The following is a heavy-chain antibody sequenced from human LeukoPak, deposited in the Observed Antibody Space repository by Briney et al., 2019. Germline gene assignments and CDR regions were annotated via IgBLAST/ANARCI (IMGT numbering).Heavy chain of an antibody. CDR3: ARGWVTRVSD. CDR2: INSDGGTT. Sequence: GGSLRHSCAASGFSFSDFWMHWVRQDPGKGLVWVSRINSDGGTTVYADSVKGRFTISRDNAKNTLYLQMNSLRAEDTAVYYCARGWVTRVSDWGQGTLVTVSS. J-gene: IGHJ4*02. D-gene: IGHD4-23*01. V-gene: IGHV3-74*01. CDR1: GFSFSDFW.